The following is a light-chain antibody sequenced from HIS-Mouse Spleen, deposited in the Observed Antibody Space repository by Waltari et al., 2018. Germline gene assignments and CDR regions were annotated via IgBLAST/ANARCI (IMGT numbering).Light chain of an antibody. CDR3: AAWDDSLSGPV. J-gene: IGLJ2*01. CDR1: SSNLGSKY. CDR2: RNN. Sequence: QSVLTQPPSASGTPGQRVTISCSGSSSNLGSKYGYWYQQLPGTAPKLLINRNNQRPSGVPDRFSGSKSGTSASLAISGLRSEDEADYYCAAWDDSLSGPVFGGGTKLTVL. V-gene: IGLV1-47*01.